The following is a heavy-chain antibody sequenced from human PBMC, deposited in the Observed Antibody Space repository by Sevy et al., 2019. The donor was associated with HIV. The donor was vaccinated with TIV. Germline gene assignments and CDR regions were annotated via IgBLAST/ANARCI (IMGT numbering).Heavy chain of an antibody. CDR1: GGSISTSY. Sequence: SETLSLTCTVSGGSISTSYWNWIRQPPGKGLEWIGYISYIGSTNYNPSLKSRVTISVDTSKNQFSLKVRSVTAADTAVYYCARDPVGSTGPRNAFDIWGQGTTVTVSS. D-gene: IGHD2-8*02. CDR2: ISYIGST. J-gene: IGHJ3*02. V-gene: IGHV4-59*01. CDR3: ARDPVGSTGPRNAFDI.